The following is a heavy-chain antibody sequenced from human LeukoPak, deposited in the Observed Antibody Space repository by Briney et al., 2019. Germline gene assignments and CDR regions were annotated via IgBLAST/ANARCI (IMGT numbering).Heavy chain of an antibody. J-gene: IGHJ4*02. Sequence: GGSLRLSCAASGSTFSDYYMSWIRQAPGKGLEWVSYISSSSSYTDYADSVKGRFTISRDNAKNSLYLQMNSLRAEDTAVYYCARDPRGYYGDYVGYFDYWGQGTLVTVSS. CDR2: ISSSSSYT. CDR1: GSTFSDYY. D-gene: IGHD4-17*01. V-gene: IGHV3-11*06. CDR3: ARDPRGYYGDYVGYFDY.